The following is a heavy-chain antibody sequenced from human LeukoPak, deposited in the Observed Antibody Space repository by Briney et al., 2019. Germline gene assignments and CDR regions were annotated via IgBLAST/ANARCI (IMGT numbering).Heavy chain of an antibody. Sequence: SETLSLTCAVYGGSFSGYYWSWIRQPPGKGLEWIGGINHSGSTNYNPSLKSRVTISVDTSKNQFSLKLSSVTAADTAVYYCATAPGVCGGDCHMNWFDPWGQGTLVTVSS. CDR3: ATAPGVCGGDCHMNWFDP. D-gene: IGHD2-21*02. J-gene: IGHJ5*02. V-gene: IGHV4-34*01. CDR2: INHSGST. CDR1: GGSFSGYY.